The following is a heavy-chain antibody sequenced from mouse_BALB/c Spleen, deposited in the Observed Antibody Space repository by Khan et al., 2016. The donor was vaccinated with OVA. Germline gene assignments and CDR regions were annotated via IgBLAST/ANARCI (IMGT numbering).Heavy chain of an antibody. Sequence: QVRLQQSGAELVRPGSSVKISCKASGYTFSSYWMNWVKQRPGQGLEWIGQIYPGDGDTNYNGKFKGKATLTADKSSRTAYMQLSSLTSADSAVYFCARYYGSSFAYWGQGTLVTVSA. CDR3: ARYYGSSFAY. CDR2: IYPGDGDT. V-gene: IGHV1-80*01. CDR1: GYTFSSYW. D-gene: IGHD1-1*01. J-gene: IGHJ3*01.